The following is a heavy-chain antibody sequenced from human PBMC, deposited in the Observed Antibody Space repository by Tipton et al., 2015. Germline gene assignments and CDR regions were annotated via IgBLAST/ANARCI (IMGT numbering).Heavy chain of an antibody. CDR2: ISAFSGNT. J-gene: IGHJ4*02. D-gene: IGHD6-19*01. CDR1: GYTFDTYY. V-gene: IGHV1-18*01. Sequence: QLVQSGAEMKKPGASLKISCKASGYTFDTYYINWVRQAPGQGLEWMGWISAFSGNTNYAQKFQGRVTMTTDTSTTTVYMELRSLRFDDTAVYYCARGDSSGPDYWGQGTLVTVSS. CDR3: ARGDSSGPDY.